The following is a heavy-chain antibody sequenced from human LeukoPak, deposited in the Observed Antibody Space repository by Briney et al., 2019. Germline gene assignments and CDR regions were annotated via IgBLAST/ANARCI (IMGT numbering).Heavy chain of an antibody. J-gene: IGHJ4*02. CDR2: ISAYNGST. Sequence: GASVKVSCKASGYTFTSYGISWVRQAPGQGLEWMGWISAYNGSTNYAQKLQGRVAMTTDTSTSTAYMELRSLRSNDTAVYYCAREDTPRLPDYWGQGTLVTVSS. CDR1: GYTFTSYG. D-gene: IGHD6-25*01. V-gene: IGHV1-18*01. CDR3: AREDTPRLPDY.